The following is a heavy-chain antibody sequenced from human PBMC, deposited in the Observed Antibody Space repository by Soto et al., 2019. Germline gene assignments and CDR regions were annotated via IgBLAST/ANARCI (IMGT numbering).Heavy chain of an antibody. CDR1: GYTFTGYY. V-gene: IGHV1-2*04. D-gene: IGHD3-22*01. Sequence: ASVKVSCKASGYTFTGYYIHWVRQAPGQGLVWMGWINPNSGGTNYAQKFQGWVTMTRDTSISTAYMELSRLRSDDTAVYYCARAFYDSSGYYRFDYWGQGTLVTVSS. J-gene: IGHJ4*02. CDR2: INPNSGGT. CDR3: ARAFYDSSGYYRFDY.